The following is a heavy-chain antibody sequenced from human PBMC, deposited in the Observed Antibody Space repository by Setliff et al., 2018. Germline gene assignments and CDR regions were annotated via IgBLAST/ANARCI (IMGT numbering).Heavy chain of an antibody. CDR1: GFTFRGFA. D-gene: IGHD2-21*02. J-gene: IGHJ1*01. V-gene: IGHV3-30*02. CDR2: IRHDESDI. CDR3: VRDSSADYYDNDYFKY. Sequence: PGGSLRLSFAASGFTFRGFAMHWVRQAPGKGLDWVAFIRHDESDIYYTNSVKGRFTVSRDNSKNTLYLQMNILRPEDTALYYCVRDSSADYYDNDYFKYWGQGALVTVSS.